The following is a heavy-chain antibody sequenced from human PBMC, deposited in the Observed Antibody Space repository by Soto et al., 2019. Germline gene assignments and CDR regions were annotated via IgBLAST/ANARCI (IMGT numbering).Heavy chain of an antibody. V-gene: IGHV1-69*12. CDR1: GGTFSSYA. J-gene: IGHJ5*02. D-gene: IGHD5-12*01. CDR2: IIPIFGTA. CDR3: ASQERRWIRLEGWFDP. Sequence: QVQLVQSGAEVKKPGSSVKVSCKASGGTFSSYAISWVRQAPGQGLEWMGGIIPIFGTANYAQKFQGRVTTTANESMSTAYRELSSMRSEDTAVYYCASQERRWIRLEGWFDPWGQGTLVTVSS.